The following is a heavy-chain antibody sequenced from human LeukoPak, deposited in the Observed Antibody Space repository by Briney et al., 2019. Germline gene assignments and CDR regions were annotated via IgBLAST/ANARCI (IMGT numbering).Heavy chain of an antibody. CDR2: IYYSGST. CDR1: GGSISSYY. D-gene: IGHD5-18*01. Sequence: PSETLSLTCTVSGGSISSYYWSWIRQPPGKGLEWIGYIYYSGSTNYNPSLKSRVTISVDTSKNQFSLKLSSVTAADTAVYYCARGSGYSYGYPYYFDYWGQGTLVTVSS. J-gene: IGHJ4*02. V-gene: IGHV4-59*08. CDR3: ARGSGYSYGYPYYFDY.